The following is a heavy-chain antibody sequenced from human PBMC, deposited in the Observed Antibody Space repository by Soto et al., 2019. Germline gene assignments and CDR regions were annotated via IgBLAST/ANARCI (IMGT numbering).Heavy chain of an antibody. CDR3: ATELVSSSWYWHYGMDV. Sequence: ASVKVSCKVSGYTLTELSMHWVRQAPGEGLEWTGGFDPEDGETIYAQKFQGRVTMTEDTSTDTAYMELSSLRSEDTAVYYCATELVSSSWYWHYGMDVWGQGTTVTVSS. CDR1: GYTLTELS. CDR2: FDPEDGET. J-gene: IGHJ6*02. V-gene: IGHV1-24*01. D-gene: IGHD6-13*01.